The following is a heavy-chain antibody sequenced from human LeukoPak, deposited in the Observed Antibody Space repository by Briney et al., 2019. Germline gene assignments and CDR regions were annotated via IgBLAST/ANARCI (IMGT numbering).Heavy chain of an antibody. CDR3: ARGYSGYGTRFDP. Sequence: SETLSLTCTVSGDSISSTTYYWSWIRQPAGKGLEWIGRIYTSGSSDYNPSLKSRVTISVDTSKNHFTLKLSSVTAADTAVYYCARGYSGYGTRFDPWGRGTLVTVSS. D-gene: IGHD5-12*01. V-gene: IGHV4-61*02. J-gene: IGHJ5*02. CDR1: GDSISSTTYY. CDR2: IYTSGSS.